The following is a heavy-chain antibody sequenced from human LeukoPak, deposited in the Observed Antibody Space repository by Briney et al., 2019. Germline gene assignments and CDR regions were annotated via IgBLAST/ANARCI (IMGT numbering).Heavy chain of an antibody. CDR2: ISSGGGAK. CDR1: GFTFSDFY. V-gene: IGHV3-11*01. J-gene: IGHJ6*02. D-gene: IGHD1-1*01. CDR3: AKALEWYNYYYYYPVDV. Sequence: GGSLRLSCAASGFTFSDFYMTRIRQAPGKGLEWISYISSGGGAKYYADSVKGRFTISRDNANNSLYLQMNSLRAEDTAVYYCAKALEWYNYYYYYPVDVWGQGATVIVSS.